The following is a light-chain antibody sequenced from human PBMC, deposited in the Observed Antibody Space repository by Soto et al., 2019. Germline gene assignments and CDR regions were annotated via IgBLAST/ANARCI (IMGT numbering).Light chain of an antibody. CDR1: QSISSW. CDR2: KAS. Sequence: DIQMTQSPSTLSASVGDRVTITCRAIQSISSWLAWYQQKPGKAPKLLNYKASSLESGVPSRFSGSGSGTEFTLTISSLQPDDFATYYCQQYTNYPWTFGQGTKVEIK. CDR3: QQYTNYPWT. V-gene: IGKV1-5*03. J-gene: IGKJ1*01.